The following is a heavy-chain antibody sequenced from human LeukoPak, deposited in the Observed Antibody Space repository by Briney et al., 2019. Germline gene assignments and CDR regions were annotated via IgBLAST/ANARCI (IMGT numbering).Heavy chain of an antibody. CDR1: GGSISSGDYY. D-gene: IGHD3-3*01. V-gene: IGHV4-30-4*08. CDR2: IYYSGST. CDR3: ASSITIFGVAPGGAFDI. J-gene: IGHJ3*02. Sequence: SETLSLTCTVSGGSISSGDYYWSWIRQPPGKGLEWIGYIYYSGSTYYNPSLKSRVTISVDTSKNQFSLKLSSVTAADTAVYYCASSITIFGVAPGGAFDIWGQGTMVTVSS.